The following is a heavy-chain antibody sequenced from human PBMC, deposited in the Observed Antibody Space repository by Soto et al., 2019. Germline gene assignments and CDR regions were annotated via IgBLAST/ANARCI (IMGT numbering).Heavy chain of an antibody. J-gene: IGHJ4*02. CDR3: AKDAVSGDGLWLMDH. V-gene: IGHV3-23*01. CDR1: GFTFNRYA. CDR2: IFGNGGGI. D-gene: IGHD4-17*01. Sequence: EVQLLESGGDLIHPGGSLRLSCAASGFTFNRYAMTWVRQAPGKGLECVAGIFGNGGGIEYEDSVKGRFTISRDNSKNILYLQMNSLRAEDTAVYFCAKDAVSGDGLWLMDHWGQGTLVTVSS.